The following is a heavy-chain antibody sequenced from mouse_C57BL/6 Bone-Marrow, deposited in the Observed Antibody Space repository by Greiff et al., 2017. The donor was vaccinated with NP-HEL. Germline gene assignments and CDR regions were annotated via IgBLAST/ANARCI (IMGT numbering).Heavy chain of an antibody. CDR1: GFTFSSYA. V-gene: IGHV5-4*01. CDR2: ISDGGSYT. CDR3: ARDGPYYYGSSWYFDV. J-gene: IGHJ1*03. Sequence: EVKLVESGGGLVKPGGSLKLSCAASGFTFSSYAMSWVRQTPEKRLEWVATISDGGSYTYYPDNVKGRFTISRDNAKNNLYLQMSHRKSEDTAMYYCARDGPYYYGSSWYFDVWGTGTTVTVSS. D-gene: IGHD1-1*01.